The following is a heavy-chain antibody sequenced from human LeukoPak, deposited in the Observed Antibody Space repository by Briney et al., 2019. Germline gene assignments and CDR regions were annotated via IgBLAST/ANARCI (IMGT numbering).Heavy chain of an antibody. J-gene: IGHJ2*01. CDR1: GFTFTSYA. Sequence: GGSLRLSGGASGFTFTSYAMSWIRQAPRKGLEWVSAISGGGENTYYGDSVKGRFTISRDNSKNTLYLQMNSLRAEDTATYYCAKPRAMTTGVGRYFDLWGRGTLVTVSS. CDR2: ISGGGENT. V-gene: IGHV3-23*01. CDR3: AKPRAMTTGVGRYFDL. D-gene: IGHD1-1*01.